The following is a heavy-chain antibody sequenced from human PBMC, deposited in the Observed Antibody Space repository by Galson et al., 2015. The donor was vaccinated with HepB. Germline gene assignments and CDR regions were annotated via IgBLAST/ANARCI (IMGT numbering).Heavy chain of an antibody. J-gene: IGHJ3*02. V-gene: IGHV1-2*02. D-gene: IGHD1-26*01. CDR3: AREQGLDLVGPTGFDI. Sequence: SVKVSCKASGYTFTGYYIHWVRQAPGQGLEWMAWINLKSGNTHSAQKFQGRVTMTRDSSITTTYMELRRLKYDDTAIYYCAREQGLDLVGPTGFDIWGQGTMVTVSS. CDR1: GYTFTGYY. CDR2: INLKSGNT.